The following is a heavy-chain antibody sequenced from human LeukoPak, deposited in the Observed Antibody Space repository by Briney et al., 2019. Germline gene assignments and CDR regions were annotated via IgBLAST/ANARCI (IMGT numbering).Heavy chain of an antibody. CDR3: VRDYRGFDY. CDR2: ITTSGSTI. CDR1: GFTFSSYE. V-gene: IGHV3-48*03. J-gene: IGHJ4*02. Sequence: PGGSLRLSCAASGFTFSSYELNWVRQAPGKGLEWVSYITTSGSTIYYADFVKGRFTISRENAKNSLYLQMNSLRAEDTAVYYCVRDYRGFDYWGQGTLVTVSS. D-gene: IGHD1-26*01.